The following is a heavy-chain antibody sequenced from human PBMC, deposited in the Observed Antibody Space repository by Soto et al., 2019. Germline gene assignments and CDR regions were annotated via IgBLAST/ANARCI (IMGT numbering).Heavy chain of an antibody. J-gene: IGHJ6*02. CDR3: ARNYYGSESYYIPSPYYNYGMDV. CDR1: GFTFDDYA. Sequence: EVQLVESGGGLVQPGRSLRLSCAASGFTFDDYAMHWVRQAPGKGLEWVSGISWNSGSIGYADSVKGRFTISRDNAKNSLYLQMNSLRAEDTAVYSCARNYYGSESYYIPSPYYNYGMDVWGQGTTVTVSS. D-gene: IGHD3-10*01. V-gene: IGHV3-9*01. CDR2: ISWNSGSI.